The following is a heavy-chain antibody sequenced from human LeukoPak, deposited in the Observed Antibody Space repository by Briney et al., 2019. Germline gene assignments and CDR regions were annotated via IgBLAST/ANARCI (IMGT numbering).Heavy chain of an antibody. CDR3: ARTHVPQYDFWTASI. CDR1: GFTFSTYG. Sequence: GGSLRLSCAASGFTFSTYGMIWVRQAPGKGPEWVSSISSISTYTHYADAVKGRFTISRDNTKNSLYLQMNSLRAEDTAVYYCARTHVPQYDFWTASIWGQGTLVAVSS. D-gene: IGHD3-3*01. CDR2: ISSISTYT. V-gene: IGHV3-21*01. J-gene: IGHJ4*02.